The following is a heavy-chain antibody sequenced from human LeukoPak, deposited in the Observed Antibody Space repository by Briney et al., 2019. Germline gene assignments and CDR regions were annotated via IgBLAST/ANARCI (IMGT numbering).Heavy chain of an antibody. D-gene: IGHD3-22*01. CDR3: ARGAYYDSSGSWRY. V-gene: IGHV3-21*01. J-gene: IGHJ4*02. CDR1: GFTFSSYS. Sequence: KTGGSLRLSCAASGFTFSSYSMNWVRQAPGKGLEWVSSISSSSSYIYYADSVKGRFTISRDNAKNSPYLQMNSLRAEDTAVYYCARGAYYDSSGSWRYWGQGTLVTVSS. CDR2: ISSSSSYI.